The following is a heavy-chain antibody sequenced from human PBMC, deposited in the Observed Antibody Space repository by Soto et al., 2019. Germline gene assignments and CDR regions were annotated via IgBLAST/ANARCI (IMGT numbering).Heavy chain of an antibody. CDR2: INHSGST. Sequence: QVQLQQWGAGLLKPSETLSLTCAVYGGSFSGYYWSWIRQPPVKGLEWIGEINHSGSTNYNPSLKSRVTISVDTSKNQFSLKLSSVTAADTAVYYCARGSISVYVWGSSRQNWFDPWGQGTLVTVSS. CDR1: GGSFSGYY. D-gene: IGHD3-16*02. J-gene: IGHJ5*02. V-gene: IGHV4-34*01. CDR3: ARGSISVYVWGSSRQNWFDP.